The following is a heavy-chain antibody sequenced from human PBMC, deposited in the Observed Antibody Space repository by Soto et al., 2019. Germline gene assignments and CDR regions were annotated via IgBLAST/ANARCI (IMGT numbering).Heavy chain of an antibody. V-gene: IGHV4-34*02. CDR3: LRGPVGGRNVRGYFDL. D-gene: IGHD6-19*01. J-gene: IGHJ2*01. CDR1: GGSFSDYY. CDR2: ISHRGTT. Sequence: QVQLQQWGAGLLKPSETLSLTCAVYGGSFSDYYWSWIRQPPGKGLEWIGEISHRGTTNYNPSLKGRVTLSVATSNHQFSLKLTSVTVADTAVYYCLRGPVGGRNVRGYFDLWGRGALVTVSS.